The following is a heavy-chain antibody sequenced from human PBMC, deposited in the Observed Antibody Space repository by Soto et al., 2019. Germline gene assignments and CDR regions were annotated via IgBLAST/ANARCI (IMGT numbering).Heavy chain of an antibody. V-gene: IGHV2-5*01. CDR3: ALTRVPDSLDH. CDR1: GFSLSTSGVG. CDR2: IYWNDIK. Sequence: QITLKESGPTLVKPTQTLTLTCTFSGFSLSTSGVGVAWIRQPPGKALEWLGLIYWNDIKRYSPSLKSRLNITNDSSKDQVLLTMTNMEPVDTATYDCALTRVPDSLDHWGQGTLVTVSS. J-gene: IGHJ4*02. D-gene: IGHD2-2*01.